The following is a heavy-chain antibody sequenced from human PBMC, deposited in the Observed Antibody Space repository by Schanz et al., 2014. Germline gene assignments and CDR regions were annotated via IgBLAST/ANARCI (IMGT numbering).Heavy chain of an antibody. Sequence: QVQLVQSGAEMKKPGASVKVSCTASGYTFTSYDINWVRQAPGQGLEWMGWINGYNGHTLYAQKFQGRVTMTTDTSTSTSYMELTSLRFDDTAVYYCARDFSAYVGNYFDYWGQGTLVTVSS. CDR1: GYTFTSYD. CDR2: INGYNGHT. D-gene: IGHD5-12*01. J-gene: IGHJ4*02. V-gene: IGHV1-18*01. CDR3: ARDFSAYVGNYFDY.